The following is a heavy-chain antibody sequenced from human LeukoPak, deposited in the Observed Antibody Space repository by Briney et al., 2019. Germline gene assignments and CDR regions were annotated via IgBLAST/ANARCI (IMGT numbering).Heavy chain of an antibody. J-gene: IGHJ5*02. CDR1: GGSISSANYQ. CDR3: ARYGSGSTWFDP. CDR2: INYSGST. Sequence: SETQSLTCTVSGGSISSANYQWSWIRQPPGKGLEWIGYINYSGSTYYNPSLKSRVTISVDTSKNHFSLNLNSVTAADTAVYYCARYGSGSTWFDPWGQGTLVTVSS. V-gene: IGHV4-30-4*01. D-gene: IGHD3-10*01.